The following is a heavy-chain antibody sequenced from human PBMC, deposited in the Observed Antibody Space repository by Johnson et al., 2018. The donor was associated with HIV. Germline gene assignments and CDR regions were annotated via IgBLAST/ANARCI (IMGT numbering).Heavy chain of an antibody. Sequence: GGGVVQPGGSLRLSCTASRFTFSSYGMHWVRQAPGKGLEWMAFVRYDGSNKYYADSVKGRFTISRDSSKNTLYLQLNSLRPEDTAVYYCAKDKTLYGSGTFDAFDIWGQGTMVTVSS. CDR2: VRYDGSNK. J-gene: IGHJ3*02. D-gene: IGHD3-10*01. CDR1: RFTFSSYG. V-gene: IGHV3-30*02. CDR3: AKDKTLYGSGTFDAFDI.